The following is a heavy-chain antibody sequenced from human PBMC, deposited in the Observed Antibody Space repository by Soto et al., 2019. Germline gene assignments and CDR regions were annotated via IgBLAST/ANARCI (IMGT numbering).Heavy chain of an antibody. CDR3: ERDVVVGATALNY. D-gene: IGHD2-15*01. J-gene: IGHJ4*02. Sequence: PGGSLRLSCAASGFTFSNGWMSWFRQAPGGGLEGGTNRKEDGSEKHYADSVKGRFTISRDNAKNSLYLQMNSLRGEDTAVYFCERDVVVGATALNYWRQGARVTV. CDR1: GFTFSNGW. V-gene: IGHV3-7*01. CDR2: RKEDGSEK.